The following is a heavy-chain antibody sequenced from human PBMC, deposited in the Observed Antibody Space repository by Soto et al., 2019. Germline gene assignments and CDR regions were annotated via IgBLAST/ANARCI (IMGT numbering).Heavy chain of an antibody. J-gene: IGHJ4*02. CDR1: GFTFSDYY. CDR3: ARVARGYSYGYETPLDY. D-gene: IGHD5-18*01. V-gene: IGHV3-11*06. Sequence: GGSLRLSCAASGFTFSDYYMSWIRQAPGKGLEWVSYISSSSSYTNYADSVKGRFTISRDNAKNSLYLQMNSLRAEDTAVYYCARVARGYSYGYETPLDYWGQGTLVTVSS. CDR2: ISSSSSYT.